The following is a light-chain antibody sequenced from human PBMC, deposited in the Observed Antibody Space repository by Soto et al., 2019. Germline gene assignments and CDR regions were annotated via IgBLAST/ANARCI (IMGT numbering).Light chain of an antibody. CDR2: DAS. Sequence: PGERATLSCSASQSVSRYLAWYQQKPGQAPRLFIYDASNRATGIPARFSGSGSGTDFTLTISSLEPEDFAVYYCQQRSEWPITFGQGTRLEIK. CDR3: QQRSEWPIT. V-gene: IGKV3-11*01. CDR1: QSVSRY. J-gene: IGKJ5*01.